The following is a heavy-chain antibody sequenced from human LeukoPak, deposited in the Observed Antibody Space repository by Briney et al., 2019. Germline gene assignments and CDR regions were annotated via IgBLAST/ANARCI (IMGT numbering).Heavy chain of an antibody. J-gene: IGHJ3*02. CDR2: IIGDNEI. D-gene: IGHD6-13*01. V-gene: IGHV3-48*03. CDR3: ARARTAAAGTGAFDI. CDR1: GFTFSSYE. Sequence: GGSLRLSCAASGFTFSSYEMNWVRQAPGRGLEWASSIIGDNEIYYADSVKGQFTISRDNAENSLYLQMNSLRVEDTAVYYCARARTAAAGTGAFDIWGHGTRVTVSS.